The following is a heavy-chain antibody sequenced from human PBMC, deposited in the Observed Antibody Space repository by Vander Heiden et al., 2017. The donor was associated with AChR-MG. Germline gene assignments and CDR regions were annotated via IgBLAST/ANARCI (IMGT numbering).Heavy chain of an antibody. V-gene: IGHV3-11*01. CDR1: GFPFSAYY. D-gene: IGHD7-27*01. Sequence: VQLVESGGGLVKPGGSLRLSCAASGFPFSAYYMSWIRQAPGKGLEWVSYISSSGSTIYYADSVKGRFTISRDNAKNSLYLKMNSMRAEETAVYYCARDQGRTGDSRDAFDIWGHVRMVTVSS. CDR3: ARDQGRTGDSRDAFDI. CDR2: ISSSGSTI. J-gene: IGHJ3*02.